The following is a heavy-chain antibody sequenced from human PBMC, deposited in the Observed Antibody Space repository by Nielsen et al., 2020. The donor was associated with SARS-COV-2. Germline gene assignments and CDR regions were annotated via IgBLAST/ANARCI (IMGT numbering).Heavy chain of an antibody. CDR1: GYSFTSYW. CDR3: ARQGSDWNAPPSYYYYGMDV. V-gene: IGHV5-51*01. CDR2: IYPGDSDT. J-gene: IGHJ6*02. Sequence: GESLKISCKGSGYSFTSYWIGWVRQMPGKGLEWMGIIYPGDSDTRYSPSFQGQVTISADKSISTAYLQWSSLKASDTAMYYCARQGSDWNAPPSYYYYGMDVWGQGTTVTVSS. D-gene: IGHD1-1*01.